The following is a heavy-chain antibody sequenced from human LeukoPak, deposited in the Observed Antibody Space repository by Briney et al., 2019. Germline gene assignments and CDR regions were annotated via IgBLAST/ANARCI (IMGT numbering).Heavy chain of an antibody. Sequence: SETLSLTCTVSGGSISYYYWSWIRQSPGKGLEWIGYIYYNGSTNYNPSLKSRVTISVDMSKDQFSLKVTSVTAADTAIYYCARKGGHFDYWGQGTLVTVSS. D-gene: IGHD2-15*01. CDR3: ARKGGHFDY. CDR2: IYYNGST. J-gene: IGHJ4*02. CDR1: GGSISYYY. V-gene: IGHV4-59*01.